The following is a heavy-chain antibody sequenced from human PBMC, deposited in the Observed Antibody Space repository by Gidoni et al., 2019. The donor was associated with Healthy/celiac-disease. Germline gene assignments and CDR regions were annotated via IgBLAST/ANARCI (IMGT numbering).Heavy chain of an antibody. V-gene: IGHV3-30*18. Sequence: QVQLVESGGGVVQPGRSLRLYCAASGFTFGRYGMHWVRQAPGKGLEWVAVISYDGSNKYYADSVKGRFTISRDNSKNTLYLQMNSLRAEDTAVYYCAKDQVAAAGKYYYGMDVWGQGTTVTVSS. CDR3: AKDQVAAAGKYYYGMDV. CDR2: ISYDGSNK. CDR1: GFTFGRYG. D-gene: IGHD6-13*01. J-gene: IGHJ6*02.